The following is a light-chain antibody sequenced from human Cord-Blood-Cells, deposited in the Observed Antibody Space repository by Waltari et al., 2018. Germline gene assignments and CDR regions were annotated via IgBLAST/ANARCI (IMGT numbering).Light chain of an antibody. CDR2: WAS. Sequence: DIVMTQSPDSLAVSLGERATIKCKSSQSVLYSSNNKNYLAWYQQKPGQPPKLLIYWASTQESGVPDRFSGSGSGTDFTLTISSLQAEDVAVYYCQQYYSTPHTFGQGTKLEIK. J-gene: IGKJ2*01. V-gene: IGKV4-1*01. CDR3: QQYYSTPHT. CDR1: QSVLYSSNNKNY.